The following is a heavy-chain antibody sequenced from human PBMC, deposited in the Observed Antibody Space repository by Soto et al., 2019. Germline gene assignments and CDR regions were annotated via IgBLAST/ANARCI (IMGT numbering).Heavy chain of an antibody. CDR1: GYIFTTYG. J-gene: IGHJ4*02. CDR2: VSAYNGNT. CDR3: ARGWFGEFVHYFDY. Sequence: QVQLVQSGAEVKKPGASVKVSCKASGYIFTTYGISWVRQAPGQGLEWMGWVSAYNGNTTYAQKVQGRVTITTDTSTSTDYMARRSLRSDDTAVYYCARGWFGEFVHYFDYWGQGSLVTVSS. V-gene: IGHV1-18*01. D-gene: IGHD3-10*01.